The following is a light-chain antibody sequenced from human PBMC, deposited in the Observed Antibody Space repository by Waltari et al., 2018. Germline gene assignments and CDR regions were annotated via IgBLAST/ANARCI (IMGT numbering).Light chain of an antibody. CDR2: EDN. Sequence: QSALTQPASVSGSPGQSITISCTGTTTDSGTYNLVSWYQQFPGKAPKLILYEDNRRPSGMSNPVSGSRSGNTASLTIAGLQADDEANYCCCSYAGSYVVFGGGT. CDR3: CSYAGSYVV. CDR1: TTDSGTYNL. V-gene: IGLV2-23*01. J-gene: IGLJ3*02.